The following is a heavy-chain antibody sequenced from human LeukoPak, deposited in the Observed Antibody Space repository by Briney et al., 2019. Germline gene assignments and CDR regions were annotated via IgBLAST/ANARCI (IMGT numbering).Heavy chain of an antibody. D-gene: IGHD3-3*01. J-gene: IGHJ4*02. CDR2: IHWNSGSM. V-gene: IGHV3-9*01. CDR3: AKGSNYDFWSGYYFDY. Sequence: PGRSLRLSCAASGFIFDDYAMHWVRQAPGKGLEWVSGIHWNSGSMGYADSVKGRFTISRDNAKNSLYLQMNNLRAEDTALYYCAKGSNYDFWSGYYFDYWGQGALLTVSS. CDR1: GFIFDDYA.